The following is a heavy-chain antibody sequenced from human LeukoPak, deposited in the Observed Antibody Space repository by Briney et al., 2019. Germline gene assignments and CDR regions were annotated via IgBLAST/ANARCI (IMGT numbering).Heavy chain of an antibody. J-gene: IGHJ5*02. CDR2: IIPIFGIA. D-gene: IGHD6-6*01. V-gene: IGHV1-69*04. CDR3: ARVSSSVEKEFDP. Sequence: SVKVSCKASGGTFSSYAISWVRQAPGQGLEWVGRIIPIFGIANYAQKFQGRVTITADKSTSTAYMELSSLRSEDTAVYYCARVSSSVEKEFDPWGQGTLVTVSS. CDR1: GGTFSSYA.